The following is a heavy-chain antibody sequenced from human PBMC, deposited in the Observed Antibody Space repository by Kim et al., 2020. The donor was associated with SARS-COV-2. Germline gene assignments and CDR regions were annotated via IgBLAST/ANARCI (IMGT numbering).Heavy chain of an antibody. V-gene: IGHV3-48*02. Sequence: GGSLRLSCAASGFTFNIYSMNWVRQAPGKGLEWVAYISSTDSTIYYADSVKGRFTISRDNAKNSLYLQMNSLRDEDTAVYYCARDYYGDYALEYWGQGTLITVSS. CDR1: GFTFNIYS. CDR2: ISSTDSTI. D-gene: IGHD4-17*01. CDR3: ARDYYGDYALEY. J-gene: IGHJ4*02.